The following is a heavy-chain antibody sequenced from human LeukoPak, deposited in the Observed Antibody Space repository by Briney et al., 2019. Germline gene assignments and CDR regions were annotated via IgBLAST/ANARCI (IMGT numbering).Heavy chain of an antibody. CDR2: ISGGGGST. CDR1: GFTFTSYS. J-gene: IGHJ4*02. Sequence: PGGSLRLSCAASGFTFTSYSMSWVRQAPGKGLEWVSTISGGGGSTYYADSVKGRFTISRDNSKNTLYLQVNSLRAEDTAVYYCAKGASSSAKTFDYWGQGTLVTVSS. CDR3: AKGASSSAKTFDY. V-gene: IGHV3-23*01. D-gene: IGHD6-13*01.